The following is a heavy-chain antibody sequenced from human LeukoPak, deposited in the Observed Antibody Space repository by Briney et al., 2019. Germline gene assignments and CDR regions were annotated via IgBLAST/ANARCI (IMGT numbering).Heavy chain of an antibody. CDR2: INHSGST. CDR1: GGSFSGYY. CDR3: ARSFYSSGLFLFDY. D-gene: IGHD6-19*01. V-gene: IGHV4-34*01. J-gene: IGHJ4*02. Sequence: SETLSLTCAVYGGSFSGYYWSWIRQPPGKGLEWIGEINHSGSTNYNPSLKSRVTISVDTSKNQFSLKLSSVTAADTAVYYCARSFYSSGLFLFDYWGQGTLVTVSS.